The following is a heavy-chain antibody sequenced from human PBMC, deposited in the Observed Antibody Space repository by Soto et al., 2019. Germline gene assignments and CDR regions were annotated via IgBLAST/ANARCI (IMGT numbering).Heavy chain of an antibody. CDR3: ARHHVRGRTIAGAAEF. V-gene: IGHV4-34*01. D-gene: IGHD6-13*01. J-gene: IGHJ4*02. CDR1: GGSFSGYY. Sequence: QVQLQQWGAGLLKPSETLSLTCAVYGGSFSGYYWSWIRQPPGKGLEWIGEINHSRNTNYNPSLKSRVTISVDTSKNQLFLNLSSVTAADTAMYYCARHHVRGRTIAGAAEFWGQGTLVTVSS. CDR2: INHSRNT.